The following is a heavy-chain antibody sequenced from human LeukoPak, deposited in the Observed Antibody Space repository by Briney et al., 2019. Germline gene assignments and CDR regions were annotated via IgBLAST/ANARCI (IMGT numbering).Heavy chain of an antibody. CDR3: ARTGWELPPEDDYYYYYMDV. V-gene: IGHV1-69*01. CDR2: IIPIFGTA. Sequence: ASVKVSCKASGGTFSSYAISWVRQAPGQGLEWMGGIIPIFGTANYAQKFQGRVTITADESTSTAYMELSSLRSEDTALYHCARTGWELPPEDDYYYYYMDVWGKGTTVTVSS. CDR1: GGTFSSYA. D-gene: IGHD1-26*01. J-gene: IGHJ6*03.